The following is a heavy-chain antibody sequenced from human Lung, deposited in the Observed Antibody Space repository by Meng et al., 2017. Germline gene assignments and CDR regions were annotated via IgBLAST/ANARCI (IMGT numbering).Heavy chain of an antibody. D-gene: IGHD3-16*01. CDR1: GYTFTGYY. V-gene: IGHV1-2*06. Sequence: QVQLVQSGADVKKPGASVKVSCKASGYTFTGYYIHWVRQAPGQGLEWMGRINPKSGGTNYAQKFQGRVTMTRDTSISTAYIELSGLRSDDTAVYYCARGGSYSSDYWGQGTLVTVSS. CDR2: INPKSGGT. CDR3: ARGGSYSSDY. J-gene: IGHJ4*02.